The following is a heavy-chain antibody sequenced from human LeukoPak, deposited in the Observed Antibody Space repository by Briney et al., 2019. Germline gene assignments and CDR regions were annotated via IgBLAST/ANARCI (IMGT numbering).Heavy chain of an antibody. Sequence: SQTLSLTCAISVDSVSSNSAVWNWIRQSPSRGLEWLGRTYYRSKWYNEYAVSVKSRITINPDIPRNQISLQLNSVTPEDMAVYYCARTRDYYYFMDVWGKGTTVTVSS. CDR2: TYYRSKWYN. J-gene: IGHJ6*03. CDR1: VDSVSSNSAV. CDR3: ARTRDYYYFMDV. V-gene: IGHV6-1*01.